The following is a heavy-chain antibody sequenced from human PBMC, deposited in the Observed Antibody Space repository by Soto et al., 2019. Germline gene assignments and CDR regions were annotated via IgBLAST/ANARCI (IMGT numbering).Heavy chain of an antibody. CDR1: GFTFSTYN. D-gene: IGHD2-15*01. CDR2: ISSSNTTI. J-gene: IGHJ6*01. Sequence: GGSLRLSCSASGFTFSTYNMNWVRQAPGKGLEWISYISSSNTTIYYGDSVKGRFTISRDNAKNSLYLQMNSLRDEDTAIYFCARGPLGWRGGLRRTYSTHGMDVWGQGTTVTVSS. CDR3: ARGPLGWRGGLRRTYSTHGMDV. V-gene: IGHV3-48*02.